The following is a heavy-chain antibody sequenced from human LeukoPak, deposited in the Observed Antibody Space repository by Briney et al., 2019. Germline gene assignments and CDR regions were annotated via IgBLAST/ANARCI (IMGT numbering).Heavy chain of an antibody. CDR1: GASISSTGYY. CDR2: LFNSGVT. V-gene: IGHV4-39*01. Sequence: PSETLSLTCTVSGASISSTGYYWGWVRQSPGKRLEWIGSLFNSGVTYYSPSLKSRVSTSVDTSNNHFSLRLTSLTAADTAIYYCARHRVASAYSSFDYWGQGTLVTVSS. CDR3: ARHRVASAYSSFDY. D-gene: IGHD2-15*01. J-gene: IGHJ4*02.